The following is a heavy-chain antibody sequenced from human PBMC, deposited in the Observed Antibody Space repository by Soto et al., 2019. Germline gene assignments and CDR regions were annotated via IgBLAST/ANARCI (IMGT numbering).Heavy chain of an antibody. J-gene: IGHJ4*02. Sequence: ASVKVCCKASRYTFTSYYMHWARQAPGQGLEWMGIINPSGGSTSYAQKFQGRVTMTRDTSTSTVYMELSSLRSEDTAVYYCARDLRDGYNLIWGQGTLVTVSS. V-gene: IGHV1-46*01. CDR2: INPSGGST. CDR1: RYTFTSYY. CDR3: ARDLRDGYNLI. D-gene: IGHD5-12*01.